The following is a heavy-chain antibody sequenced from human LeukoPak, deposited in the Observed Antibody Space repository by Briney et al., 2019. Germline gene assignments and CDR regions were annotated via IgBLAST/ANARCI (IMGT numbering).Heavy chain of an antibody. CDR3: ARLNYYDSSGYLRTVDI. CDR2: IFYTGRS. CDR1: GGSISSVSYY. J-gene: IGHJ3*02. Sequence: SETLSLTCTVSGGSISSVSYYWGWIRQPPGKGLECIGSIFYTGRSYYNPSLKRRVTISVDTSKNQFSLKLSSVTAADTAVYYCARLNYYDSSGYLRTVDIWGQGTMVTVSS. D-gene: IGHD3-22*01. V-gene: IGHV4-39*07.